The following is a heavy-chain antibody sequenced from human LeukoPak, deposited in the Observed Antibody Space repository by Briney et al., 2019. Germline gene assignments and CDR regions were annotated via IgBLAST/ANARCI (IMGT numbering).Heavy chain of an antibody. J-gene: IGHJ2*01. CDR1: GFTFDDYA. CDR3: AKDISARVVPAAISSDWYFDL. V-gene: IGHV3-9*03. Sequence: GGSLRLSCAASGFTFDDYAMHWVRQAPGKGLEWVSGISWNSGSIGYADSVKGRFTISRDNAKNSLYLQMNSLRAEDMALYYCAKDISARVVPAAISSDWYFDLWGRGTLVTVSS. CDR2: ISWNSGSI. D-gene: IGHD2-2*01.